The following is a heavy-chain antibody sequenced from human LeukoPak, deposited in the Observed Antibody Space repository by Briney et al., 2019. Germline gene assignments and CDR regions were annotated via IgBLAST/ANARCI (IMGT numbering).Heavy chain of an antibody. CDR2: IYYSGST. Sequence: SETLSLTCTVSGGSISSYYWSWVRQPPGKGLEWIGYIYYSGSTTYNTSLTSRVTISLDTSKNQFSLKLRSVTAADTAVYYCGRAPYYYDSSGYYYNVWGKGTTVTVSS. CDR1: GGSISSYY. J-gene: IGHJ6*04. D-gene: IGHD3-22*01. CDR3: GRAPYYYDSSGYYYNV. V-gene: IGHV4-59*08.